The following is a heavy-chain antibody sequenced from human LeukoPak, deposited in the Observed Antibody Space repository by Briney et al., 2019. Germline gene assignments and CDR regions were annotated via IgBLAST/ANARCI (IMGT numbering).Heavy chain of an antibody. CDR1: GFTFSSYG. V-gene: IGHV3-33*06. Sequence: GGSLRLSCAASGFTFSSYGMHWVRQAPGKGLEWVAVIWYDGSNKYYADSAKGRFTISRDNSKNTLYLKMNSLRAEDTAVYYCVKDAWRFGDSLLYYSDYWGQGTLVTVSS. CDR2: IWYDGSNK. D-gene: IGHD3-10*01. CDR3: VKDAWRFGDSLLYYSDY. J-gene: IGHJ4*02.